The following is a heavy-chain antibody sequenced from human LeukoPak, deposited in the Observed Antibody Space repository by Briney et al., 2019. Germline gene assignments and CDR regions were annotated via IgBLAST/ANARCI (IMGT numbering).Heavy chain of an antibody. CDR1: GGSISSYY. Sequence: SETLSLTCTVSGGSISSYYWSWIRQPPGKGLEWIGYIYYSGSTNYNPSLKSRVPISVDTSKNQFSLKLSSVTAADTAVYYCARVVVRNWFVPWGQGTLVTVSS. CDR3: ARVVVRNWFVP. V-gene: IGHV4-59*12. D-gene: IGHD6-6*01. CDR2: IYYSGST. J-gene: IGHJ5*02.